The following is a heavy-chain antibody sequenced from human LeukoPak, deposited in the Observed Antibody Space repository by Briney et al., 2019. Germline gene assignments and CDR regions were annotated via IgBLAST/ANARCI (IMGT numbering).Heavy chain of an antibody. D-gene: IGHD6-6*01. Sequence: GGSLRLSCAAPGFTFSSYWMSWVRQAPGKGLEWVANIKQDGSEKYYVDSVKGRFTISRDNAKNSLYLQMNSLRAEDTAVYYCAISSSDYFDYWGQGTLVTVSS. CDR1: GFTFSSYW. CDR3: AISSSDYFDY. V-gene: IGHV3-7*01. J-gene: IGHJ4*02. CDR2: IKQDGSEK.